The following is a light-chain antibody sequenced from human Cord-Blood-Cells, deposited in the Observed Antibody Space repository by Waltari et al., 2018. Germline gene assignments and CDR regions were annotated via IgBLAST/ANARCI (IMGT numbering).Light chain of an antibody. CDR2: QDS. CDR3: QAWDSSTASV. V-gene: IGLV3-1*01. CDR1: KLGDKY. Sequence: SYELTQPPSVSVSPGQTASIPCSGAKLGDKYACWYQQTPGQSPVLVIYQDSKRPSGIPERFSGSNSGNTATLTISGTQAMDEADYYCQAWDSSTASVFGGGTKLTVL. J-gene: IGLJ3*02.